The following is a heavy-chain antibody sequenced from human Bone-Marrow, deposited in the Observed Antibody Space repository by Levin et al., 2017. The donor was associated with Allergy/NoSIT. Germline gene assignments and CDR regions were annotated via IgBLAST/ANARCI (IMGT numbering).Heavy chain of an antibody. V-gene: IGHV2-5*02. Sequence: SGPTLVKPTQTLTLTCTFSGFSLTTSGVAVGWIRQPPGKALEWLALIYWDDDQRYSPFLKNRLTLSKDIPKNQVVLTMTNMDPVDTGTYYCAHRRHGYFSDNDAFDIWGQGTMVTVSS. J-gene: IGHJ3*02. CDR2: IYWDDDQ. CDR3: AHRRHGYFSDNDAFDI. CDR1: GFSLTTSGVA. D-gene: IGHD3-22*01.